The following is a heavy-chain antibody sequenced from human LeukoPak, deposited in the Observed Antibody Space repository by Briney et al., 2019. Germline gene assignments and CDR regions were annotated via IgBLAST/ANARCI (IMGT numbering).Heavy chain of an antibody. V-gene: IGHV1-18*01. CDR3: ARSPGITMIVVVITPFDY. Sequence: ASVKVSCKASGYTFTSYGISWMRQAPGQGLEWMGWISAYNGNTNYAQKLQGRVTMTTDTSTSTAYMELRSLRSDDTAVYYCARSPGITMIVVVITPFDYWGQGTLVTVSS. D-gene: IGHD3-22*01. CDR1: GYTFTSYG. J-gene: IGHJ4*02. CDR2: ISAYNGNT.